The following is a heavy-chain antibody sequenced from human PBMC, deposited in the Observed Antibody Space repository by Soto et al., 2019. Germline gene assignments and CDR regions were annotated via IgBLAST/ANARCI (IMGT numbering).Heavy chain of an antibody. D-gene: IGHD4-17*01. CDR1: GYTFTDYW. Sequence: GASLKISCKGSGYTFTDYWIGWVRQMPGRGLEWMGIIFPADSDTRYSPSFQGQVTISVDMSINTAYLQWGGLKASDTAMYYCARRNGDYPTTYSFYYGLDVWGQGTTVTVSS. J-gene: IGHJ6*02. CDR3: ARRNGDYPTTYSFYYGLDV. V-gene: IGHV5-51*01. CDR2: IFPADSDT.